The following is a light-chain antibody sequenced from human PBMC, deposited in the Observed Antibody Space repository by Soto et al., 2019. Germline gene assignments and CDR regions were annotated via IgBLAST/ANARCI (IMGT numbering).Light chain of an antibody. V-gene: IGLV2-23*01. J-gene: IGLJ1*01. CDR1: SSDVGSYNL. CDR2: EGS. Sequence: QSALTQPASVSGSPGQSITISCTGTSSDVGSYNLVSWYQQHPGKAPKLMIYEGSKRPSGVSNRFSGSKSGNTASLTISGLQAEGEADYYCCSYAGSRRVFGTGTKLTVL. CDR3: CSYAGSRRV.